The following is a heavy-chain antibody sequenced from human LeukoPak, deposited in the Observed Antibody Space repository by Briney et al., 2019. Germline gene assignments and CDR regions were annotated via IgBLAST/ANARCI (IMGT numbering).Heavy chain of an antibody. Sequence: SETLSLTCTVSGGSIRSYYWSWIRQPPGKGLEWIGYINYSGSTKYNPSLKSRVTISVDKSKNQFSLKVNSVAAADTAVYYCARASPYDNWSGYWFDPWGQGTLVTVSS. J-gene: IGHJ5*02. D-gene: IGHD3-3*01. CDR1: GGSIRSYY. CDR3: ARASPYDNWSGYWFDP. V-gene: IGHV4-59*01. CDR2: INYSGST.